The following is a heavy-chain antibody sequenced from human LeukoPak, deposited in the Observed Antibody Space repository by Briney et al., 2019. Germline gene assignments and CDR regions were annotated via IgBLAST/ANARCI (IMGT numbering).Heavy chain of an antibody. CDR1: GYTFTSYA. CDR3: ARETLGYCSSTSCHRYYYMDV. D-gene: IGHD2-2*01. CDR2: INAGNGNT. V-gene: IGHV1-3*01. J-gene: IGHJ6*03. Sequence: ASVKVSCKASGYTFTSYAMHWVRQAPGQRLEWMGWINAGNGNTKYSQKFQGRVTITRDTSASTAYMELSSLRSEDTAVYYCARETLGYCSSTSCHRYYYMDVWGKGTTVTVSS.